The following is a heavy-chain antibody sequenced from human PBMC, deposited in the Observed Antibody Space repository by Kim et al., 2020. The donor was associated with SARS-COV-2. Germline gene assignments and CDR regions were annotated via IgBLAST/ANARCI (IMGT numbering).Heavy chain of an antibody. Sequence: DSVRGRFTISRHNSKSTLYLQMNSLRAEDTAVYYCARKGLRGVTGWYFDLWGRGTLVTVSS. J-gene: IGHJ2*01. V-gene: IGHV3-53*04. CDR3: ARKGLRGVTGWYFDL. D-gene: IGHD2-21*02.